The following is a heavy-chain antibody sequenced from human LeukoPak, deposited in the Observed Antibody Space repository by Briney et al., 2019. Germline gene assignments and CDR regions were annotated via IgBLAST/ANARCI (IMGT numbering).Heavy chain of an antibody. D-gene: IGHD7-27*01. V-gene: IGHV4-59*01. CDR3: ARAWGYYYMDV. Sequence: PSETLSLTCTVSGGSISSYYWSWLRQPPGKGLEWIGYIYYSGSTKYNPSLKSRVTISVDTSKNQFSLKLSSVTAADTAVYYCARAWGYYYMDVWGKGTTVTISS. J-gene: IGHJ6*03. CDR1: GGSISSYY. CDR2: IYYSGST.